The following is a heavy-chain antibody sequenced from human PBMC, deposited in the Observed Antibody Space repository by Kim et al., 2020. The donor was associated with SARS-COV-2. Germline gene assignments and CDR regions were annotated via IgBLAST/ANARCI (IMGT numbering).Heavy chain of an antibody. CDR3: AREGGTGYSSSWLDY. CDR1: GFTFSSYE. Sequence: GGSLRLSCAASGFTFSSYEMNWVRQAPGKGLVWVSYISSSGSTIYYADSVKGRFTISRDNAKNSLYLQMNSLRAEDTAVYYCAREGGTGYSSSWLDYWGQGTLVTVSS. D-gene: IGHD6-13*01. V-gene: IGHV3-48*03. J-gene: IGHJ4*02. CDR2: ISSSGSTI.